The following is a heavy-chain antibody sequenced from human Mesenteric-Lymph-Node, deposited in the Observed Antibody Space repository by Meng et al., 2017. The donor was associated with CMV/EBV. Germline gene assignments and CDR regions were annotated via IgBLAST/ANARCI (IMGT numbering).Heavy chain of an antibody. CDR3: VVGTYGSGSPDDY. V-gene: IGHV4-4*02. CDR2: IYHSGST. D-gene: IGHD3-10*01. J-gene: IGHJ4*02. Sequence: VSGGSISSSNWWSWVRQPPGKGLEWIGEIYHSGSTNYNPSLKSRVTISVDKSRNQFSLKLSSVTAADTAVYYCVVGTYGSGSPDDYWGQGTLVTVSS. CDR1: GGSISSSNW.